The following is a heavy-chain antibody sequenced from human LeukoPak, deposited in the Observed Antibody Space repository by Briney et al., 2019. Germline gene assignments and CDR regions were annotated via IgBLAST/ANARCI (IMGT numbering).Heavy chain of an antibody. D-gene: IGHD2-15*01. CDR3: ARGADGVSSNSRGWFDP. J-gene: IGHJ5*02. CDR2: IDSSSSTI. CDR1: GFPFTTYN. V-gene: IGHV3-48*04. Sequence: PGGSLTLSCAVSGFPFTTYNMNWVRQAPGKGLEWVSYIDSSSSTIYYADSVRGRFTISRDNAKNSLYLQMNSLRAEDTAVYSCARGADGVSSNSRGWFDPWGQGTLVTVSS.